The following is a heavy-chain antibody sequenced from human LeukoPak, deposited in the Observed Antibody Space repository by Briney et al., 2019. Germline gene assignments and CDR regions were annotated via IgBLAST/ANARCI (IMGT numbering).Heavy chain of an antibody. J-gene: IGHJ5*02. Sequence: SETLSLTCTVSGGSISSDDYYWSSIRQHPGKGLECIGYIYYSGSTYYNPSLKSRVTISVDTSKNQFPLRLSSVTAAETAGYYCGREARDYYDSPSWFVPWGQGSLVTVSS. CDR2: IYYSGST. CDR3: GREARDYYDSPSWFVP. CDR1: GGSISSDDYY. V-gene: IGHV4-31*03. D-gene: IGHD3-22*01.